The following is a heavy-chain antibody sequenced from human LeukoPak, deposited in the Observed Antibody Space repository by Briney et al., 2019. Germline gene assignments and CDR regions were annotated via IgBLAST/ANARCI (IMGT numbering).Heavy chain of an antibody. CDR1: GGSINGYY. V-gene: IGHV4-59*08. J-gene: IGHJ4*02. Sequence: PSETLSLTCTVSGGSINGYYWSWIRQPPGKGLEWIAWIYYSGSTNYNPSLKSRVTISVDTSKNQFSLKLTSVTAADTAVYYCARVDSSDAGNFDYGGQGTLVTVS. CDR2: IYYSGST. CDR3: ARVDSSDAGNFDY. D-gene: IGHD2-15*01.